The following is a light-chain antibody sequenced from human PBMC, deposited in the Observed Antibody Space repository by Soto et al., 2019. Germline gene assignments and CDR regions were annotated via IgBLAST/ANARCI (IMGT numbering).Light chain of an antibody. Sequence: EIVLTQSPATLSSFPGDRVTLSCRASQYINTRLAWYQHRPGQAPRLLIYQTSLRAAGIPARFSASGSGTDFAFTSSDVQPEDFALYYCHQRQSWPRKVGQGTKVDIK. CDR2: QTS. CDR1: QYINTR. J-gene: IGKJ1*01. CDR3: HQRQSWPRK. V-gene: IGKV3-11*01.